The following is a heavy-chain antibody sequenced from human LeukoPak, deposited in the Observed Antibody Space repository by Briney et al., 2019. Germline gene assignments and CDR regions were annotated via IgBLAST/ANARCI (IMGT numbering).Heavy chain of an antibody. CDR1: GFTFSSYG. V-gene: IGHV3-23*01. CDR2: ISGSGGST. D-gene: IGHD3-22*01. CDR3: AKEGMGNYYDSSGYYFDY. Sequence: GGSLRLSCAASGFTFSSYGMHWVRQAPGKGLEWVSAISGSGGSTYYADSVKGRFTISRDNSKNTLYLQMNSLRAEDTAVYYCAKEGMGNYYDSSGYYFDYWGQGTLVTVSS. J-gene: IGHJ4*02.